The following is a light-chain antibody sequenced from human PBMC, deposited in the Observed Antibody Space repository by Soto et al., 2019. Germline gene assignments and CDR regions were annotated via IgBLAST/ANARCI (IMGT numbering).Light chain of an antibody. CDR1: SSDIGGYNF. CDR2: AVT. J-gene: IGLJ2*01. CDR3: ASYTTSSTLV. V-gene: IGLV2-14*01. Sequence: QSALTQPASVSGSRGQSITISCTGTSSDIGGYNFVSWYHQHPCKAPKLLIYAVTNRPSVIPDRFSGSKSGNTASLTISGLQAEDGPDYYCASYTTSSTLVFGGGTQLTVL.